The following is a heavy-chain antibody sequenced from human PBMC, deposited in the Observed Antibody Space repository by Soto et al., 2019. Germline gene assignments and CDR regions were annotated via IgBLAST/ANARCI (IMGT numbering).Heavy chain of an antibody. CDR2: INPNSGAT. V-gene: IGHV1-2*04. D-gene: IGHD2-15*01. CDR1: GYTFTDYY. J-gene: IGHJ4*02. CDR3: ARVGGGSCSGGSCYYFNY. Sequence: ASVKVSCKTSGYTFTDYYIHWVRQAPGQGLEWMGWINPNSGATYYAQNFQGWVTMTSDTSITTAFMELSSLKYDDTAVYYCARVGGGSCSGGSCYYFNYWGQGTLVTVSS.